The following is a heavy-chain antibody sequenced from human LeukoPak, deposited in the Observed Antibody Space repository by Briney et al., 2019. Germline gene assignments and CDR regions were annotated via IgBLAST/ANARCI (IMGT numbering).Heavy chain of an antibody. D-gene: IGHD3-3*01. J-gene: IGHJ4*02. Sequence: GGSLRLSCGASGFTFSSYTMIWVRQAPGKGLEWVSGISGSGDSTYYADSVKGRFTISRDNSKNTLYLQMNSLRVEDTAVYYCAKLKGVDYDFWSGLIGYWGQGTLVTVSS. CDR1: GFTFSSYT. CDR2: ISGSGDST. CDR3: AKLKGVDYDFWSGLIGY. V-gene: IGHV3-23*01.